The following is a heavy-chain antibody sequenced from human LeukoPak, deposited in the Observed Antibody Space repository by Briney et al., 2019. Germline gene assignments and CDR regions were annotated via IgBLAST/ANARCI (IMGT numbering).Heavy chain of an antibody. CDR1: GGSISTYY. CDR2: IYPSGTT. V-gene: IGHV4-4*09. CDR3: ASLGGSGSYPYHYYCMDF. J-gene: IGHJ6*03. Sequence: SETLSLTCTVSGGSISTYYWSWIRQPPGKGLEWIGYIYPSGTTNYNPSLKSLVTISVHTSKNQFSLKLSSVTAADTAVYYCASLGGSGSYPYHYYCMDFWCKGTTVTVSS. D-gene: IGHD3-10*01.